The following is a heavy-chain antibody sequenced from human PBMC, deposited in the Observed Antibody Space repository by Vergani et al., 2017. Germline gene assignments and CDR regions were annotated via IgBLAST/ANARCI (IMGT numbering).Heavy chain of an antibody. CDR1: GFTVTNYA. J-gene: IGHJ4*02. CDR3: ARTSRIAAAAAYCFDY. CDR2: IWHDGGNK. D-gene: IGHD6-13*01. V-gene: IGHV3-33*01. Sequence: QVQLVESGGGVVQPGRSLRLSCVMSGFTVTNYAIFWVRQAPGKGLEWVSVIWHDGGNKHFADSVAGRFAISRDNSKNTLYLQMNSLRAEDTAVYYCARTSRIAAAAAYCFDYWGQGTLVTVSS.